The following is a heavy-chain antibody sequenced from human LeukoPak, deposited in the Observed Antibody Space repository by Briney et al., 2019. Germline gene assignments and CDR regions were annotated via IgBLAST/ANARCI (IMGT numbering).Heavy chain of an antibody. Sequence: GGSLRLSCAASGFTFSSYAMHWVRQAPGKGREWLAVISYDGSNKYYADSVKGRFTISRDNYKNTLYLQMNSLRAEDTAVYYCARDQYYYDSSGYPSYWGQGTLVTVSS. CDR3: ARDQYYYDSSGYPSY. J-gene: IGHJ4*02. D-gene: IGHD3-22*01. V-gene: IGHV3-30*04. CDR2: ISYDGSNK. CDR1: GFTFSSYA.